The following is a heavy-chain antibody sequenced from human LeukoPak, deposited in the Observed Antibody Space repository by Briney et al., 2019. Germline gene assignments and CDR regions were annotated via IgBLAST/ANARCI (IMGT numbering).Heavy chain of an antibody. CDR2: IYYSGST. CDR3: ARDQDGSGTNDY. J-gene: IGHJ4*02. V-gene: IGHV4-59*01. D-gene: IGHD3-10*01. Sequence: SETLSLTCTVSGGSISSYYWSWIRQPPGKGLEWIGYIYYSGSTTYNPSLKSRVTISVDTSKNQFSLKLSSVTAADTAVYYCARDQDGSGTNDYWGQGTLVTVSS. CDR1: GGSISSYY.